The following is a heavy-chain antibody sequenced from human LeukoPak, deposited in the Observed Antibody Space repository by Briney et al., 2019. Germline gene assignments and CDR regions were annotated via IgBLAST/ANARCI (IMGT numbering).Heavy chain of an antibody. J-gene: IGHJ5*02. CDR2: IYYSGST. Sequence: TSETLSLTCTVSGGSISSYYWSWIRQPPGKGLEWIGYIYYSGSTNYNPSLKSRVTISVDTSKNQFSLKLSSVTAADTAVYYCARDFLAGWLRGWFDPWGQGTLVTVSS. CDR3: ARDFLAGWLRGWFDP. D-gene: IGHD5-12*01. CDR1: GGSISSYY. V-gene: IGHV4-59*12.